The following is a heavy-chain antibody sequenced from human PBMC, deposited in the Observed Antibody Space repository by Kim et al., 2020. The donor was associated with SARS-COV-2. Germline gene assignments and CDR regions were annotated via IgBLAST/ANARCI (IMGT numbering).Heavy chain of an antibody. V-gene: IGHV3-15*01. D-gene: IGHD3-22*01. Sequence: KGRFTISRDDSKNTLYLQMNSLKTEDTAVYYCTTDRDYYDSSGYYYSFDYWGQGTLVTVSS. CDR3: TTDRDYYDSSGYYYSFDY. J-gene: IGHJ4*02.